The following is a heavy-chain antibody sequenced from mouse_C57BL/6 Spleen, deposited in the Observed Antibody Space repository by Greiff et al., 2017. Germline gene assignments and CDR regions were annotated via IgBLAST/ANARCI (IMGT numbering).Heavy chain of an antibody. CDR2: ISSGSSTI. CDR3: ARQEKGYGSFDY. J-gene: IGHJ2*01. D-gene: IGHD2-2*01. Sequence: EVKLVESGGGLVKPGGSLKLSCAASGFTFSDYGMHWVRQAPEKGLEWVAYISSGSSTIYYADTVQGRFTISRDNAKNTLFLQMTSLRSEDTAMYYCARQEKGYGSFDYWGQGTTLTVSS. CDR1: GFTFSDYG. V-gene: IGHV5-17*01.